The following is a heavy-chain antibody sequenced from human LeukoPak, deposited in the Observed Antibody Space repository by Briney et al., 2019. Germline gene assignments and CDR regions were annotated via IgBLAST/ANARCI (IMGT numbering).Heavy chain of an antibody. CDR1: GFTFSSYA. CDR2: ISGGSGST. D-gene: IGHD3-22*01. CDR3: AKHRFESGGYHSTD. Sequence: GGSLRLSCAASGFTFSSYAMSWVRQAPGKGLAWVSTISGGSGSTYCADSVKGRFTISRDNSKNTLYLQMNSLRDEDTAVYYCAKHRFESGGYHSTDWGQGTLVTISS. V-gene: IGHV3-23*01. J-gene: IGHJ4*02.